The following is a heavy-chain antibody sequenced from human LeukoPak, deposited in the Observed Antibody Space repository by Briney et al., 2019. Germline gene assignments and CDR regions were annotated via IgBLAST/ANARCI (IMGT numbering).Heavy chain of an antibody. J-gene: IGHJ5*02. V-gene: IGHV4-39*01. D-gene: IGHD3-9*01. CDR3: ARRISPSTFYDILTGYYTRATTRGWFDP. CDR2: IYYSASP. CDR1: AGSISSSSYY. Sequence: SETLSLTCTVSAGSISSSSYYWGWLRQPPGKGLEWFGSIYYSASPSYNPSLKSRVTISVDTSKNQFSLKLSSVTAADTAVYYCARRISPSTFYDILTGYYTRATTRGWFDPWGQGTLVTVSS.